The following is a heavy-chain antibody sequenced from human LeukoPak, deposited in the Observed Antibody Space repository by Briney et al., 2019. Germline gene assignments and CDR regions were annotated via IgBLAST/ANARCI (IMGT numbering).Heavy chain of an antibody. CDR1: GGSISSYY. D-gene: IGHD3-10*01. CDR3: ARARITMVRGAPAYMDV. CDR2: IYYSGST. Sequence: PSETLSLTCTVSGGSISSYYWSWIRQPPGKGLEWIGYIYYSGSTNYNPSLKSRVTISVDTSKNQFSLKLSSVTAADTAVYYCARARITMVRGAPAYMDVWGKGTTDTVSS. V-gene: IGHV4-59*01. J-gene: IGHJ6*03.